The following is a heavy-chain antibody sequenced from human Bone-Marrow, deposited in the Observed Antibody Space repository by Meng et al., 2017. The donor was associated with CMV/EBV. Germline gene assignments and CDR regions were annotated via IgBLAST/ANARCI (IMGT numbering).Heavy chain of an antibody. V-gene: IGHV3-48*03. Sequence: GESLKISCAASGFIFSSYEMNWVRQAPGKGPEWVAHISDSGNTIYYADSVKGRFTISRDNANNSLYLHMNSLRAEDTAVYYCARDGLKLGYCSSTSCQYYYYYYGMDVWGERTTVTVSS. D-gene: IGHD2-2*01. CDR3: ARDGLKLGYCSSTSCQYYYYYYGMDV. J-gene: IGHJ6*04. CDR2: ISDSGNTI. CDR1: GFIFSSYE.